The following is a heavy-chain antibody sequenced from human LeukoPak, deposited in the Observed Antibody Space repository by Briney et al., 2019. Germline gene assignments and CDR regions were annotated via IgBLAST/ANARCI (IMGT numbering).Heavy chain of an antibody. Sequence: GGSLRPSCAASGFTLSFHWMSWVRQAPGKGLEWVADIKEDGTEKYYVDSVKGRFNISRDNAKNSLYLQMNSLRAEDTAVYYCARGISLSYWGQGTLVTVSS. V-gene: IGHV3-7*01. CDR3: ARGISLSY. CDR2: IKEDGTEK. J-gene: IGHJ4*02. CDR1: GFTLSFHW.